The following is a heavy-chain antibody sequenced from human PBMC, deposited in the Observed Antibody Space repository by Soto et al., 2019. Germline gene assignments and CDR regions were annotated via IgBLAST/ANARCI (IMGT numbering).Heavy chain of an antibody. D-gene: IGHD3-3*01. CDR2: INHSGST. CDR3: ARSPDTRITIFGVAPGGMDV. V-gene: IGHV4-34*01. J-gene: IGHJ6*02. Sequence: QVQLQQWGAGLLKPSETLSLTCAVYGGSFSGYYWSWIRQPPGKGLEWIGEINHSGSTNYNPSLKSRVTISVDTSKNQFSLKLSSATAADTAVYYCARSPDTRITIFGVAPGGMDVWGQGTTVTVSS. CDR1: GGSFSGYY.